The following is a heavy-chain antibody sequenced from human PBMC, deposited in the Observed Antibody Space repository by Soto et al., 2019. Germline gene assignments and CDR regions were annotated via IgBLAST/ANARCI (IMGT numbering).Heavy chain of an antibody. Sequence: SETLSLTCAVYGGSFSGYYWSWIRQPPGKGLEWIGEINHSGSTNYNPSLKSRVTISVDTSKNHFSLKLSSVTAADTAVYYCARLLEYSSSSYYYYYMDVWGKGTTVTVSS. CDR3: ARLLEYSSSSYYYYYMDV. D-gene: IGHD6-6*01. CDR2: INHSGST. CDR1: GGSFSGYY. J-gene: IGHJ6*03. V-gene: IGHV4-34*01.